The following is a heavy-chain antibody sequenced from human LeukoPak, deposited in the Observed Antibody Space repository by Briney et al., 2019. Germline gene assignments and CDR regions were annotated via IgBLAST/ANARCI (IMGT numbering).Heavy chain of an antibody. V-gene: IGHV4-34*01. CDR1: GGSFSGYY. D-gene: IGHD3-10*01. CDR2: INRGGDT. CDR3: ARGDGSGSYFNSY. Sequence: SETLSLTCDVYGGSFSGYYWSWIRQSPGKGLEWIGEINRGGDTNYNPSLRSRVAISIDTSKNQLSLRLSSVTAADMAVYYCARGDGSGSYFNSYWGQGTLVTVSS. J-gene: IGHJ4*02.